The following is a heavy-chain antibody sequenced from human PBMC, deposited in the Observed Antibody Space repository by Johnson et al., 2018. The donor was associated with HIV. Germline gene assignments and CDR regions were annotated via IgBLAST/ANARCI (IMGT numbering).Heavy chain of an antibody. V-gene: IGHV3-30*04. CDR1: RFTFSSYT. CDR2: ISYDGSNK. CDR3: AKDLPPNSSWYGAPDAFDI. Sequence: VQLVESGGGVVQPGRSLRLSCAASRFTFSSYTMYWVRQAPGKGLEWVAVISYDGSNKYYADSVKGRFTISRDNSKNTLYLQMNSLRAEDTAVYYCAKDLPPNSSWYGAPDAFDIWGQGTMVTVSS. D-gene: IGHD6-13*01. J-gene: IGHJ3*02.